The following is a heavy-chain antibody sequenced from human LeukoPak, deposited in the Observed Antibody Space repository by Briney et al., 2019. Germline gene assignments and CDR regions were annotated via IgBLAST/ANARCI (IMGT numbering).Heavy chain of an antibody. V-gene: IGHV3-23*01. CDR2: ISGGSTST. Sequence: GGSLRLSCVASGFTFSSFAMTWVRQAPGKGLEWVSAISGGSTSTYYTDSVKGRFTISRDNSKNTLFLQMNSLRAEDTAVYYCAKNFAAGTEYFQHWGQGTLSPSPQ. CDR1: GFTFSSFA. J-gene: IGHJ1*01. CDR3: AKNFAAGTEYFQH. D-gene: IGHD6-13*01.